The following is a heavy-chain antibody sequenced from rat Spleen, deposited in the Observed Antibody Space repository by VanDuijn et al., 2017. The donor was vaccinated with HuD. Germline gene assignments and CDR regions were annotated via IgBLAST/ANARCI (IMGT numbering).Heavy chain of an antibody. CDR1: GFTFNNYW. CDR3: TRDRVTIPFAY. J-gene: IGHJ3*01. V-gene: IGHV5-31*01. Sequence: EVQLVESGGGLVQPGRSLKLSCVASGFTFNNYWMTWIRQAPGKGLEWIASITNTGGSTYYQDSVKGRFTISRDDANSILYLQMNSLRSEDTATYYCTRDRVTIPFAYWGQGTLVTVSS. D-gene: IGHD1-10*01. CDR2: ITNTGGST.